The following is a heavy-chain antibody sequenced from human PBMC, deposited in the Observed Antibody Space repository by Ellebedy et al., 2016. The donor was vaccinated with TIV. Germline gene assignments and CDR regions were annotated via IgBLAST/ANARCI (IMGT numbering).Heavy chain of an antibody. J-gene: IGHJ4*02. CDR2: ISWDGGTT. D-gene: IGHD5-24*01. Sequence: GESLKISCAASGFILDDYTIHWVRQAPGKGLEWVSLISWDGGTTYYADSVKGRFTISRDNSKNSLYLQMNSLRTEDTALYYCAKDMGMATINPVLDYWGQGTLVTVSS. V-gene: IGHV3-43*01. CDR1: GFILDDYT. CDR3: AKDMGMATINPVLDY.